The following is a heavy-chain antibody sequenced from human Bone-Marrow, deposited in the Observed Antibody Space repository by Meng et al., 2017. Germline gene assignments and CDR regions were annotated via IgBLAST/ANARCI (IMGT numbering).Heavy chain of an antibody. Sequence: GESLKISCAASGFSFSSYAMSWVRQAPGKGLEWVSAISGSGDSTYYADSVKGRFTISRDNSKNTLYLQMNTLRAEDTAVYYCAKESHDILTGYYWMAEAEDYFDYWGQGTLVTVSS. D-gene: IGHD3-9*01. CDR3: AKESHDILTGYYWMAEAEDYFDY. CDR2: ISGSGDST. J-gene: IGHJ4*02. CDR1: GFSFSSYA. V-gene: IGHV3-23*01.